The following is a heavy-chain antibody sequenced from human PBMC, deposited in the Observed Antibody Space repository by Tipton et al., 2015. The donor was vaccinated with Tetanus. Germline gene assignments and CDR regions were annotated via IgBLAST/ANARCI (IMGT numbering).Heavy chain of an antibody. D-gene: IGHD3-10*01. CDR2: VYYTGST. Sequence: LRLSCTVSGGSMSTYYWSWIRQPPGKGLEWIGYVYYTGSTDYNPSPKSRVTISVDTSKSQFSLRLTSVTAADTAVYYCARSKLLWFGESLSGLDSWGQGTLVTVSA. CDR3: ARSKLLWFGESLSGLDS. V-gene: IGHV4-59*01. CDR1: GGSMSTYY. J-gene: IGHJ5*01.